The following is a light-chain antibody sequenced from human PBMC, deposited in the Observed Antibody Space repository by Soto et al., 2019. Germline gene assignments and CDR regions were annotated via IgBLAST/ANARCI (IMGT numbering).Light chain of an antibody. CDR3: SSKTASRTDV. CDR2: EVS. Sequence: QSALTQPASVSGSPGQSITISCTGTNSDVGGYNFVSWYQQYPGKAPKLMIYEVSNRPSGVSNRFSGSKSANTAFLTISGLQAEEEADYYCSSKTASRTDVFGSGTKLTVL. J-gene: IGLJ1*01. CDR1: NSDVGGYNF. V-gene: IGLV2-14*01.